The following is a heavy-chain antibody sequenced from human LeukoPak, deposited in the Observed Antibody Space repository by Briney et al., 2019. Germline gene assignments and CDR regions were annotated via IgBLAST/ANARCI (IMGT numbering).Heavy chain of an antibody. V-gene: IGHV4-59*01. J-gene: IGHJ4*02. CDR3: ARAGYYDNSGYYYDFDY. CDR1: GGSISSYY. Sequence: PSETLSLTCTVSGGSISSYYWSWIRQPPGKGLDWIGYIYYSGSTNYNPSLKSRVTISVDTSKNQFSLKLSSVTAADTAVYYCARAGYYDNSGYYYDFDYWGQGTLVTVSS. D-gene: IGHD3-22*01. CDR2: IYYSGST.